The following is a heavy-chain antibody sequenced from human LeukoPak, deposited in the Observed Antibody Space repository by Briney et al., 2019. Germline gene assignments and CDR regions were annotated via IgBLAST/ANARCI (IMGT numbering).Heavy chain of an antibody. CDR1: GFTFSIYS. Sequence: PGGSLRLSCTASGFTFSIYSINWVRQAPGKGLEWDSYISSTSSTIYYADSVKGRFTISRDNAKNSLYLQMNSLRDEDTAVYYCARGSSGYGGFDFWGQGTLVTVSS. V-gene: IGHV3-48*02. D-gene: IGHD5-12*01. CDR2: ISSTSSTI. J-gene: IGHJ4*02. CDR3: ARGSSGYGGFDF.